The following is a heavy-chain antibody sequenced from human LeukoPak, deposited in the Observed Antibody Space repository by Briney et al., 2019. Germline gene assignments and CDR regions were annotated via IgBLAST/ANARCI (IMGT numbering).Heavy chain of an antibody. V-gene: IGHV3-74*01. J-gene: IGHJ4*02. CDR1: RFTFSSYW. CDR2: ISPDGSTT. D-gene: IGHD1-1*01. CDR3: ASAWSY. Sequence: GGSLRLSCVASRFTFSSYWMHWVRQAPGKGLVWVSYISPDGSTTRYADFVKGRFTISRDNAKNTLYLQMNSLRVEDTAVYFCASAWSYWGQGALVTVSS.